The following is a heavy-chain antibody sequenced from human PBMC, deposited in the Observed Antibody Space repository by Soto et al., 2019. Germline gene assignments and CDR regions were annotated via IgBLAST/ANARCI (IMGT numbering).Heavy chain of an antibody. CDR2: ISAYNGNT. J-gene: IGHJ6*02. CDR1: GYTFTSYG. CDR3: ARRTVGWFGELRLYYYYGMDV. Sequence: ASVKVSCKASGYTFTSYGISWVRQAPGQGLEWMGWISAYNGNTNYAQKLQGRVTMTTDTSTSTAYMELRSLRSDDTAVYYCARRTVGWFGELRLYYYYGMDVWGQGTTVTVSS. V-gene: IGHV1-18*01. D-gene: IGHD3-10*01.